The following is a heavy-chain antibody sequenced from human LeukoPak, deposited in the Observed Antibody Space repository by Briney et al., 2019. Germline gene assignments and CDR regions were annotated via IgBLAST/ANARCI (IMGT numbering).Heavy chain of an antibody. D-gene: IGHD1-26*01. CDR3: ARGRARGATADY. CDR1: GGSFSGYY. CDR2: INHSGST. V-gene: IGHV4-34*01. Sequence: SETLSLTCAVYGGSFSGYYWSWIRQPPGKGLEWIGEINHSGSTNYNPSLKSRVTISVDTSKNQFSLKLSSVTAADTAVYYCARGRARGATADYWDQGTLVTVSS. J-gene: IGHJ4*02.